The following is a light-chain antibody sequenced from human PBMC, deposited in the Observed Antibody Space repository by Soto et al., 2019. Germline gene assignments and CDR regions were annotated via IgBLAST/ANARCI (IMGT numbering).Light chain of an antibody. CDR3: QQYGRSPLS. Sequence: EIVLTQSPGTLSLSPGERATRSCRASQSVSNDYLAWYKQKPGQAPRLLIYVAYTRATGTPDRFSGSGSGTDFTLTISRLEPEDFAVYYCQQYGRSPLSFGPGTKVDI. J-gene: IGKJ3*01. CDR2: VAY. V-gene: IGKV3-20*01. CDR1: QSVSNDY.